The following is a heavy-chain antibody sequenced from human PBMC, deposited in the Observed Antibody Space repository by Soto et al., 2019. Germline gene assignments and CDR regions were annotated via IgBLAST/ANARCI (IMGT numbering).Heavy chain of an antibody. CDR2: ISSSGGST. Sequence: LRLSCAASGFTFSIYAMSWVRQAPGKGLEWVSTISSSGGSTYYADSVKGRFTISRDNSKNTLYLQMNSLRAEDTAVYYCYYYESSGYGYNWFDPWGQGTLVTVSS. CDR3: YYYESSGYGYNWFDP. V-gene: IGHV3-23*01. J-gene: IGHJ5*02. CDR1: GFTFSIYA. D-gene: IGHD3-22*01.